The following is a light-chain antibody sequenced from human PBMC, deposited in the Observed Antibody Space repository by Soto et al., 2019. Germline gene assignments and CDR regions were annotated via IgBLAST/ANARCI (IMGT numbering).Light chain of an antibody. CDR1: QSVSSNY. Sequence: IVVTQSPCTLSLSPGERATLSCRASQSVSSNYLAWYQQKPGQAPRLLIYGASSRATGIPDRFGGSGSGTDFTLTISRLEPEDFAVYYCQQYGSSPLFTFGPGTKVDIK. CDR3: QQYGSSPLFT. V-gene: IGKV3-20*01. CDR2: GAS. J-gene: IGKJ3*01.